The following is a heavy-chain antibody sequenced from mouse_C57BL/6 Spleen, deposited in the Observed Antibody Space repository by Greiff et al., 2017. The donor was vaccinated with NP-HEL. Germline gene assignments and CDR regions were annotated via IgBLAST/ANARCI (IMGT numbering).Heavy chain of an antibody. V-gene: IGHV1-82*01. Sequence: VQLQQSGPELVKPGASVKISCKASGYAFSSSWMNWVKQRPGKGLEWIGRIYPGDGDTKYNGKFKGKATLTADKSSSTAYMKLSSLTSEDSAVYFGARGYLDYYAMDYWGQGTSVTVSS. CDR2: IYPGDGDT. J-gene: IGHJ4*01. CDR3: ARGYLDYYAMDY. CDR1: GYAFSSSW.